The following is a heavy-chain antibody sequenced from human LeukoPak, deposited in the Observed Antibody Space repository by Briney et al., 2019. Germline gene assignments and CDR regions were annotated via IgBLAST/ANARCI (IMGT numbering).Heavy chain of an antibody. CDR1: GFTFSNYE. CDR3: AKVIAEGSSSSDPAFDY. D-gene: IGHD6-6*01. Sequence: PGGSLRLSCAASGFTFSNYEMNWVRQAPGKGLEWVSYISRTGTTIYYADSVKGRFTISRDNAKNSLYLQMNSLKVEDTAVYYCAKVIAEGSSSSDPAFDYCGQGTLVTVSS. CDR2: ISRTGTTI. V-gene: IGHV3-48*03. J-gene: IGHJ4*02.